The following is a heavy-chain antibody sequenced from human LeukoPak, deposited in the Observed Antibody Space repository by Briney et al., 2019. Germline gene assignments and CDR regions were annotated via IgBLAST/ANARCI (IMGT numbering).Heavy chain of an antibody. D-gene: IGHD6-25*01. J-gene: IGHJ4*02. V-gene: IGHV3-21*01. CDR2: ISSSSSYI. CDR1: GFTFSSYS. Sequence: DGPLILACAPSGFTFSSYSMNWVRQAPGKRLDWVSSISSSSSYIYYADSVKGRFTISRDNAKNSLYLQMNSLRAEDTAVYYCARDPATGDYWGQGTLVTVSS. CDR3: ARDPATGDY.